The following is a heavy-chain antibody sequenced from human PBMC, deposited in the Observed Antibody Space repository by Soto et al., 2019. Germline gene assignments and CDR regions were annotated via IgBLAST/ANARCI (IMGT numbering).Heavy chain of an antibody. V-gene: IGHV4-59*08. Sequence: QVQLQESGPGLVKPSETLSLTCTVSGDSISGYYWSWIRQPPGKGLEWIGYIYYIGGTNYNPSLKSRVTISVDTSKNQFSLKLSSVTAADTAVYYCARRRSYGDSDYWGQGTLVTVSS. CDR1: GDSISGYY. CDR2: IYYIGGT. CDR3: ARRRSYGDSDY. D-gene: IGHD4-17*01. J-gene: IGHJ4*02.